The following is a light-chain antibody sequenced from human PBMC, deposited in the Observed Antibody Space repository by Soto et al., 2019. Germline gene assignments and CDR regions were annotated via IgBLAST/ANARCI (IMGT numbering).Light chain of an antibody. CDR2: EVN. CDR1: SSDIGGYNF. J-gene: IGLJ1*01. Sequence: QSALTQAASVSGSPGQSITISCVGTSSDIGGYNFVSWYQQHPGKAPKLMIFEVNKRPSGVSNRFSGSKSGNTASLTISGLQAEDEADYFCFSYTTRTTNVFGTGTKLTVL. CDR3: FSYTTRTTNV. V-gene: IGLV2-14*01.